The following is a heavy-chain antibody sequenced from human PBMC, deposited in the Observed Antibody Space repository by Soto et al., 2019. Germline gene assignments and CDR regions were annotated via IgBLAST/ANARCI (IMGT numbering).Heavy chain of an antibody. V-gene: IGHV4-59*08. CDR1: GGSISSYY. CDR3: ARLGAQEIDP. CDR2: IYYSGST. D-gene: IGHD3-16*01. Sequence: SETLSLTCTVSGGSISSYYWNWIRQPPGKGLEWIGYIYYSGSTYYNPSLKSRVTISVDTSKNQFSLKLSSVTAADTAVYYCARLGAQEIDPWGQGTLVTVSS. J-gene: IGHJ5*02.